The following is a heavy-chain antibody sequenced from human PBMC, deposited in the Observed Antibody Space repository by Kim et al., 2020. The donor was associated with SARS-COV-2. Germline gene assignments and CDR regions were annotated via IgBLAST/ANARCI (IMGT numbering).Heavy chain of an antibody. Sequence: SRVTISVDKSKNQFSLKLSSVTAADTAVYYCARIYYDILTGYYQGANWFDPWGQGTLVTVSS. J-gene: IGHJ5*02. V-gene: IGHV4-4*02. CDR3: ARIYYDILTGYYQGANWFDP. D-gene: IGHD3-9*01.